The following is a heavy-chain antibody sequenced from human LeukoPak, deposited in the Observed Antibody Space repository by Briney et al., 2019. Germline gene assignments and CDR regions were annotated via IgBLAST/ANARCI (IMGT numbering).Heavy chain of an antibody. D-gene: IGHD2/OR15-2a*01. CDR2: IYYSGST. V-gene: IGHV4-39*01. Sequence: SETLSLTCTVSGGSISSSSYYWGWIRQPPGKGLEWIGSIYYSGSTYYNPSLKSRVTISVDTSKNQFSLKLSSVTAADTAVYYCARLPLKSKKFAPEYYSVASFDYWGQGTLVTVSS. CDR3: ARLPLKSKKFAPEYYSVASFDY. J-gene: IGHJ4*02. CDR1: GGSISSSSYY.